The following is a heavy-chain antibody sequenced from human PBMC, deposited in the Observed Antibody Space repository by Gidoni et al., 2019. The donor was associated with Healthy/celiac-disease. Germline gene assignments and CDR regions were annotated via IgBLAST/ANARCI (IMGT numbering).Heavy chain of an antibody. J-gene: IGHJ6*02. CDR3: ARAGRAAAGRGMDV. Sequence: QVQLQQWRAGLSKPSENLSLTCAVYGGAFSGYYWSWHRQLPGKGPNWIGEINHSGITNYNPSLKSRVTISVDTSKNQFSLKLSSVTAADTAVYYCARAGRAAAGRGMDVWGQGTTVTVSS. V-gene: IGHV4-34*01. D-gene: IGHD6-13*01. CDR2: INHSGIT. CDR1: GGAFSGYY.